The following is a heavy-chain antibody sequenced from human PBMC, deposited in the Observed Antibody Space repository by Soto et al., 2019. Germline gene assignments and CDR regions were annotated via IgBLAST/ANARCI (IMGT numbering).Heavy chain of an antibody. Sequence: SLKISCAASXFSFGSYALSWVRQAPGKGLEWVSTISGSDGKTFYADSVKGRFSISRDTSQNTLYLQMNSLRADDTAIYYCARWSYLDYWGQGTRVTVSS. V-gene: IGHV3-23*01. D-gene: IGHD3-3*01. CDR3: ARWSYLDY. CDR2: ISGSDGKT. J-gene: IGHJ4*02. CDR1: XFSFGSYA.